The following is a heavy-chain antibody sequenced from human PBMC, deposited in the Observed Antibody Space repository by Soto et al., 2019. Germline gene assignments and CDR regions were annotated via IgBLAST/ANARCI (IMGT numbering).Heavy chain of an antibody. CDR2: IHYTGST. J-gene: IGHJ4*02. V-gene: IGHV4-59*01. D-gene: IGHD2-15*01. CDR3: ARGGWSLDY. CDR1: GGSISSYY. Sequence: SETLSLTCTVSGGSISSYYWSWIRQPPGKGLEWIGYIHYTGSTDYNPSLKSRLTISVDTSKNQFSLKLTSVTAADTAVYYCARGGWSLDYWGQGILVTVSS.